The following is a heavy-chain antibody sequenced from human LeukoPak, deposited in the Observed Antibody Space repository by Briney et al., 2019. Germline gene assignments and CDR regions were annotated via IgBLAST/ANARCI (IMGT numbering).Heavy chain of an antibody. D-gene: IGHD2-2*02. Sequence: GSSVKVSCKASGGTFSSYAISWVRQASGQGLEWMGWMNPNSGNTGYAQKFQGRVTMTRNTSISTAYMELSSLRSEDTAVYYCARRYCSSTSCYTRIVFDPWGQGTLVTVSS. CDR2: MNPNSGNT. CDR3: ARRYCSSTSCYTRIVFDP. V-gene: IGHV1-8*02. CDR1: GGTFSSYA. J-gene: IGHJ5*02.